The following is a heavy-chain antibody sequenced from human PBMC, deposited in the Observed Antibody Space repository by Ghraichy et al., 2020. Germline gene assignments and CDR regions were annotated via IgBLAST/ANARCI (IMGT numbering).Heavy chain of an antibody. J-gene: IGHJ4*02. Sequence: SETLSLTCTVSGGSISSSSYYWGWIRQPPGKGLEWIGSIYYSGSTYYNPSLKSRVTISVDTSKNQFSLKLSSVTAADTAVYYCARHVEPTTVTLFDYWGQGTLVTVSS. CDR1: GGSISSSSYY. CDR3: ARHVEPTTVTLFDY. CDR2: IYYSGST. D-gene: IGHD4-17*01. V-gene: IGHV4-39*01.